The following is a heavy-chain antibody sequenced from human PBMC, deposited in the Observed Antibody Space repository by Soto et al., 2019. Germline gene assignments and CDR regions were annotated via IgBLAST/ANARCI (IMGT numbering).Heavy chain of an antibody. V-gene: IGHV3-13*01. D-gene: IGHD6-19*01. CDR2: IGTAGDT. CDR3: ARGSRGYSSGWYYAFDI. CDR1: GFTFSSYD. Sequence: EVQLVESGGGLVQPGGSLRLSCAASGFTFSSYDMHWVRQATGKGLEWVSAIGTAGDTYYPGSVKGRFTISRENAKNALYLQMNSLRAGDTAVYYCARGSRGYSSGWYYAFDIWGQGTMVTVSS. J-gene: IGHJ3*02.